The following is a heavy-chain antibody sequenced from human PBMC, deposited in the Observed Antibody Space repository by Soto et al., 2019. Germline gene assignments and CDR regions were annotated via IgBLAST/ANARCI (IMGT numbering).Heavy chain of an antibody. CDR3: TKDTLGGRDS. CDR1: GIDLSIYW. D-gene: IGHD2-15*01. Sequence: EAQLVESGGGLVQPGGSLRLSCTGSGIDLSIYWMHWVRQAPGKGLVWVSRINPESTTISYADSVKGRFTISRDNAENTLFLHMNSLSAEDTGVYYCTKDTLGGRDSWGQGTLVTVSS. J-gene: IGHJ4*02. V-gene: IGHV3-74*01. CDR2: INPESTTI.